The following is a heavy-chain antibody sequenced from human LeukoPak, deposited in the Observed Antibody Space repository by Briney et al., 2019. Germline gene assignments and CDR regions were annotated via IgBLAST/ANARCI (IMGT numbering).Heavy chain of an antibody. V-gene: IGHV1-8*03. Sequence: ASVKVSCKASGYTFTGYYMHWVRQATGQGLEWMGWMNPNSGNTGYAQKFQGRVTITRNTSISTAYMELSSLRSEDTAVYYCARGKGGRGSYFYYYYYMDVWGKGTTVTVSS. J-gene: IGHJ6*03. CDR3: ARGKGGRGSYFYYYYYMDV. D-gene: IGHD1-26*01. CDR2: MNPNSGNT. CDR1: GYTFTGYY.